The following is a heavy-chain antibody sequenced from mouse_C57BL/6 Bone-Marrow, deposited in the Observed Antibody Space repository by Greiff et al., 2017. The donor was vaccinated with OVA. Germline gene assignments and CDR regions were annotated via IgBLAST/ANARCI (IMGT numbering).Heavy chain of an antibody. J-gene: IGHJ2*01. V-gene: IGHV2-2*01. D-gene: IGHD1-1*01. CDR3: SPRYYDVYFDD. CDR1: GFSLTSYG. CDR2: IWSGGST. Sequence: QVQLKESGPGLVQPSQSLSITCTVSGFSLTSYGVHWVRQSPGKGLEWLGVIWSGGSTAYNAAFLSSLSISKDNSTSHVSFTMNSLQADDTAINYGSPRYYDVYFDDWGQGTTLTVSS.